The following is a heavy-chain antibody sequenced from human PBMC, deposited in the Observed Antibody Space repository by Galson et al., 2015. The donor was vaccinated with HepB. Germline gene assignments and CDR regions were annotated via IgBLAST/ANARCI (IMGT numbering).Heavy chain of an antibody. CDR3: ARGSTEDITLLVGTTSVGWFDP. Sequence: LRLSCAASGFTFSRHSMNWIRQAPGKGLEWVSSISATSSYVHYADSMRDRFTITRDNAKNSLFLQMTSLRVEDTAVYYCARGSTEDITLLVGTTSVGWFDPWGQGTLVTVSP. CDR2: ISATSSYV. V-gene: IGHV3-21*01. J-gene: IGHJ5*02. CDR1: GFTFSRHS. D-gene: IGHD3-3*01.